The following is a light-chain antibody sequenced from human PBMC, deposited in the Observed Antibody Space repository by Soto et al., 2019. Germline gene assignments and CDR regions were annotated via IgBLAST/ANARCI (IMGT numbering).Light chain of an antibody. Sequence: IVLTQSPGTLSVSPGGRATLSCWASQSIATSLAWYQQKPGQAPKILIYDASNRATGIPARFSGSGSGTDFTLTITTVEPDDFAVYYCQQRYSWPLTFGGGTKVQIK. CDR3: QQRYSWPLT. CDR1: QSIATS. J-gene: IGKJ4*01. V-gene: IGKV3-11*01. CDR2: DAS.